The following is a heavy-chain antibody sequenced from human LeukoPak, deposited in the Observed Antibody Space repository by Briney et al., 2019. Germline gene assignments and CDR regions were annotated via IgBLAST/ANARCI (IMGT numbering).Heavy chain of an antibody. CDR3: AKVPPGTGGYSYGTPFDY. CDR2: ISYDGSNK. Sequence: GGSLRLSCAASGFTFSSYGMHWVRQAPGKGLEWVAVISYDGSNKYYADSVKGRFTISRDNSKNTLYLQMNSLRAEDTAVYYCAKVPPGTGGYSYGTPFDYWGQGTLVTVSS. CDR1: GFTFSSYG. D-gene: IGHD5-18*01. J-gene: IGHJ4*02. V-gene: IGHV3-30*18.